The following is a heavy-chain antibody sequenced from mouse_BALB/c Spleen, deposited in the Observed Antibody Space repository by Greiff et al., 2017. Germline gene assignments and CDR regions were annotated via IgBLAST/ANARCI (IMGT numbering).Heavy chain of an antibody. J-gene: IGHJ3*01. CDR1: GFSLTSYG. CDR3: ARDPWFAY. V-gene: IGHV2-9*02. CDR2: IWAGGST. Sequence: VQLVESGPGLVAPSQSLSITCTVSGFSLTSYGVHWVRQPPGKGLEWLGVIWAGGSTNYNSALMSRLSISKDNSKSQVFLKMNSLQTDDTAMYYCARDPWFAYWGQGTLVTVSA.